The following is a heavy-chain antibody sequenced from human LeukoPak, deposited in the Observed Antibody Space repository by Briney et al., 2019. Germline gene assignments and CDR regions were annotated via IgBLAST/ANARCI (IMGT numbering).Heavy chain of an antibody. J-gene: IGHJ3*02. CDR3: ARVASGAGTTSTDAFDI. V-gene: IGHV3-7*01. CDR2: IKQDGSEK. D-gene: IGHD1-7*01. CDR1: GFTFSSYW. Sequence: GGSLRLSCAASGFTFSSYWMSWVRQAPGKGLEWVANIKQDGSEKYYVDSVKGRFTISRDNAKNSLYLQMNSLRAEDTAVYYCARVASGAGTTSTDAFDIWGQGTMVTVSS.